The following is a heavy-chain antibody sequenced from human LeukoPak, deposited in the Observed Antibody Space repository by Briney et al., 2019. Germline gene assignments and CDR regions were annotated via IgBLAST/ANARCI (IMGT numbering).Heavy chain of an antibody. D-gene: IGHD6-25*01. CDR3: ARGRLLGRGYYFDY. V-gene: IGHV3-21*01. CDR2: ISSSSSYI. CDR1: GFTFSSYA. Sequence: GGSLRLSCAASGFTFSSYAMSWVRQAPGEGLEWVSSISSSSSYIYYADSVKGRFTISRDNAKNSLYLQMNSLRAEDTAVYYCARGRLLGRGYYFDYWGQGTLVTVSS. J-gene: IGHJ4*02.